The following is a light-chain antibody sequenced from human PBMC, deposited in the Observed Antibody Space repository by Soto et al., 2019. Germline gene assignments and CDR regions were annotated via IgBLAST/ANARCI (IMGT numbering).Light chain of an antibody. V-gene: IGKV1-9*01. J-gene: IGKJ4*01. CDR2: DSS. CDR1: RGVHNF. Sequence: DLQLTQSPSSLSASVGDRVTITCRASRGVHNFLAWYQQRPGEAPKLLIYDSSTLQSGVPSRFSGSGSGTDFTLTISSLQPEDFATYYCQQLNYYPITFGGGTKVDIK. CDR3: QQLNYYPIT.